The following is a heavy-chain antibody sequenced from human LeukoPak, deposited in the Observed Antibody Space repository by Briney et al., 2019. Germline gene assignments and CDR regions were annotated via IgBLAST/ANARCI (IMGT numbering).Heavy chain of an antibody. Sequence: SETLSLTCAVYGGSFSGYYWSWIRQPPGKGLEWIGEINHSGSTNYNPSLKSRVTISVDTSKNQFSLKLSSVTAADTAVYYCARQGSGNYLSPVNYWGQGTLVTVSS. D-gene: IGHD1-26*01. CDR2: INHSGST. CDR1: GGSFSGYY. J-gene: IGHJ4*02. CDR3: ARQGSGNYLSPVNY. V-gene: IGHV4-34*01.